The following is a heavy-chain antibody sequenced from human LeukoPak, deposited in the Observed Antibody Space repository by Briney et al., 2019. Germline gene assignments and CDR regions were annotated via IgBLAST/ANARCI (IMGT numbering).Heavy chain of an antibody. D-gene: IGHD3-10*01. CDR3: AKDMVRGVSYYFDY. CDR2: ISYDGSNK. CDR1: GVTFSSYG. V-gene: IGHV3-30*18. J-gene: IGHJ4*02. Sequence: PGGSLRLSCAASGVTFSSYGMHWVRQAPGKGLEWVAVISYDGSNKYYADSVKGRFTISRDNSKNTLYLQMNSLRAEDTAVYYCAKDMVRGVSYYFDYWGQGTLVTVSS.